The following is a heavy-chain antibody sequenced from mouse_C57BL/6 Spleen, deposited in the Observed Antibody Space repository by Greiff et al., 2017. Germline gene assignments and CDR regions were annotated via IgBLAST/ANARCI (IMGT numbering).Heavy chain of an antibody. J-gene: IGHJ1*03. CDR2: IYPGDGDT. Sequence: QVQLQQSGPELVKPGASVKISCKASGYAFSSSWMNWVKQRPGKGLEWIGRIYPGDGDTNYNGKFKGKATLTADKSSSTAYMQLSSLTSEDSAVYFCAPSESYWYFDVWGTGTTVTVSS. CDR1: GYAFSSSW. V-gene: IGHV1-82*01. CDR3: APSESYWYFDV.